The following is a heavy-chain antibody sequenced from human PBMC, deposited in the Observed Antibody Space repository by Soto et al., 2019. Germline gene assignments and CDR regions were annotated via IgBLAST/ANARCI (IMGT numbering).Heavy chain of an antibody. CDR1: RGSLSGYY. CDR2: INHSGST. V-gene: IGHV4-34*01. J-gene: IGHJ6*03. CDR3: ARVPLRGTSSYYMVV. Sequence: SETLSLTCVVYRGSLSGYYWSWIRQPPGKGLEWIGEINHSGSTHYSPSLKSRVTMSVDTSKNHFSVKLTSVTAADTATYYCARVPLRGTSSYYMVVWATGTTVTVSS. D-gene: IGHD1-1*01.